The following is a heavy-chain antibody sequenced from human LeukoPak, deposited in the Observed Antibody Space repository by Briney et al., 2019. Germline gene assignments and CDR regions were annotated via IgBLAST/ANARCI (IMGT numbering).Heavy chain of an antibody. CDR2: ISYDGSNK. V-gene: IGHV3-30*18. Sequence: GGSLRLSCAASGFTLSNYGMHWVRQAPGKGLEWVAVISYDGSNKYYADSVKGRFTISRDNSKNTLYLQMYSLRAEDTAVYYCAKIPYGDYVLDYYYYMDVWGKGTTVTISS. D-gene: IGHD4-17*01. J-gene: IGHJ6*03. CDR3: AKIPYGDYVLDYYYYMDV. CDR1: GFTLSNYG.